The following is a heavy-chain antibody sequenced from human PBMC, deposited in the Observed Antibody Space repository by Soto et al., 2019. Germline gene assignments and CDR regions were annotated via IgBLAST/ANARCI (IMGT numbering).Heavy chain of an antibody. CDR3: ARSDSRGWPFLVDS. V-gene: IGHV4-31*03. J-gene: IGHJ4*02. CDR1: GGSISRSDYY. CDR2: IYYSGST. Sequence: KPSETLSLTCTVSGGSISRSDYYWSGIRQHPGKGLEWIGYIYYSGSTYYNPSLKSRVTMSVDTSKNQFSLKLSSLTAADTAVYYCARSDSRGWPFLVDSWGQGILVTVSS. D-gene: IGHD3-22*01.